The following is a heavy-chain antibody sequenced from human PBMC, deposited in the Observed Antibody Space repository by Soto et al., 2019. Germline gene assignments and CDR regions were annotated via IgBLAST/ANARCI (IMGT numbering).Heavy chain of an antibody. V-gene: IGHV3-23*01. Sequence: EVQLLESGGGLVQPGGSLRLSCAASGFTFSSYAMSWVRQAPGKGLEWVSAISGSGGSTYYADSVKGRFTISRDNSKNTLYLQMNSLRAEDTAVYYCARSTGRGPGIAVAGPFDYWGQGTLVTVSS. CDR2: ISGSGGST. CDR1: GFTFSSYA. J-gene: IGHJ4*02. D-gene: IGHD6-19*01. CDR3: ARSTGRGPGIAVAGPFDY.